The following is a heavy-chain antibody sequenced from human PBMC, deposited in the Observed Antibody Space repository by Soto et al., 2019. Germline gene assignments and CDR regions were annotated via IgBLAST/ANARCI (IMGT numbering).Heavy chain of an antibody. CDR3: ASAEIQLWYVLHYYYYGMDV. D-gene: IGHD5-18*01. CDR2: ISYDGSNK. CDR1: GFTFSSYA. Sequence: PGGCLRLSCSASGFTFSSYAMHWFRQAQGKGLEWVAVISYDGSNKYYADSVKGRFTISRDNSKNTLYLQMNSLRAEDTAVYYCASAEIQLWYVLHYYYYGMDVWGQGTTVTVSS. J-gene: IGHJ6*02. V-gene: IGHV3-30-3*01.